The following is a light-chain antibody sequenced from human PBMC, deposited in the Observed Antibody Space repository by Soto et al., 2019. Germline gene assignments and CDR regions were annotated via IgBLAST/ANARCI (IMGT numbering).Light chain of an antibody. CDR2: DAS. V-gene: IGKV3-11*01. CDR1: QSVTNS. CDR3: QHYYDTPWT. Sequence: EIVLTQSPVTLSLSPWERDKLYCRASQSVTNSLAWYQQKPGQAPRLLVYDASNRATGIPTRFSGSGSGTDFTLTISSLQAEDVAVYYCQHYYDTPWTFGQGTKVDIK. J-gene: IGKJ1*01.